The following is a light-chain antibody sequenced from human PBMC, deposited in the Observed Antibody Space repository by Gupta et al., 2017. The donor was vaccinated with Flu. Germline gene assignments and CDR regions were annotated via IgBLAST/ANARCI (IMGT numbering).Light chain of an antibody. CDR2: EVN. V-gene: IGLV2-8*01. Sequence: VSISCTGTSCDVGGYNYVSCYQQHPGEAPKLMIYEVNRRSSVVPDRFSGTKSVNTASVTVAGLQAEDEADYFCSSDAGSNNVYVFGTGTKVTVL. CDR3: SSDAGSNNVYV. CDR1: SCDVGGYNY. J-gene: IGLJ1*01.